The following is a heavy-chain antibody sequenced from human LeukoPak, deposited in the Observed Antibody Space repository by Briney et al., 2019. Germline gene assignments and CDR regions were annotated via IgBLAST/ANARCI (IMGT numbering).Heavy chain of an antibody. CDR2: MNPNSGNT. CDR3: ARMSSSWYSTSYDY. Sequence: ASVKLSCTASGYTFTSYDINWVRQAPGQGLEWIGWMNPNSGNTGYAQKLKGRVTMTRNTSISTGYMELSSLRSEDTAVYYCARMSSSWYSTSYDYWGQGTLVTVSS. CDR1: GYTFTSYD. V-gene: IGHV1-8*01. D-gene: IGHD6-13*01. J-gene: IGHJ4*02.